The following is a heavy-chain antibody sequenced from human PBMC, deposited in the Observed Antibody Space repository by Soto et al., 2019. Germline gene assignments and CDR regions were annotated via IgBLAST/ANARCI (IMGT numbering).Heavy chain of an antibody. J-gene: IGHJ6*03. V-gene: IGHV1-8*01. Sequence: ASVKVSCKASGYTFTSYDINWVRQATGQGLEWMGWMNPNSGTTGYAQKLQGRVTMTTDTSTSTAYMELRSLRSDDTAVYYCARANYYGSGSRKFYYYYYMDVWDKGTTVTVSS. D-gene: IGHD3-10*01. CDR3: ARANYYGSGSRKFYYYYYMDV. CDR1: GYTFTSYD. CDR2: MNPNSGTT.